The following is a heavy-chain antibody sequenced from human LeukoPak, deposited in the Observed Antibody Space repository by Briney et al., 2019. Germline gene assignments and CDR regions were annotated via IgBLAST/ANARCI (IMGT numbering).Heavy chain of an antibody. D-gene: IGHD1-7*01. CDR1: GFTFSSYA. Sequence: PGRSLRLSCAASGFTFSSYAMHWVRQAPGKGLEWVAVISYDGSNKYYADSAKGRFTVSRDNSKNTLYLQMSSLRAEDTAVYYCAKDERNWNYNLASQTYDWGQGTLVTVSS. CDR3: AKDERNWNYNLASQTYD. J-gene: IGHJ4*02. V-gene: IGHV3-30-3*01. CDR2: ISYDGSNK.